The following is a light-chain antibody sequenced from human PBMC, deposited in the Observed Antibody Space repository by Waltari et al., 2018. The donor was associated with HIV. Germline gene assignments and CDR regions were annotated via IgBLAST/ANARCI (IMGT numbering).Light chain of an antibody. CDR3: QAWDRTTGV. Sequence: SFELTQPPSLSVSPGQTVNISCSGEKMGEKYVSWYQQKSGQSPVVVIFQDKRRPSGISERFSGSNSGNTATLTISGTQPIDEADYYCQAWDRTTGVFGTGTKLTVL. CDR2: QDK. V-gene: IGLV3-1*01. J-gene: IGLJ1*01. CDR1: KMGEKY.